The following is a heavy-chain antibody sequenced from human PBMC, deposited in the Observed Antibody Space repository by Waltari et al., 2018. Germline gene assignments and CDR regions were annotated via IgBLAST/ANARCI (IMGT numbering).Heavy chain of an antibody. J-gene: IGHJ3*02. V-gene: IGHV3-23*04. Sequence: EVQLVESGGGLVQPGGSLRLSCAASGFTFSSYALSWVRQAPGKGLEGVSAISGSGGSTYYADSGKGRFTISRDNAKNTLYLQMNSLRAEDTAVYYCAKGGGPMVRGVIITDAFDIWGQGTMVTVSS. CDR2: ISGSGGST. CDR1: GFTFSSYA. CDR3: AKGGGPMVRGVIITDAFDI. D-gene: IGHD3-10*01.